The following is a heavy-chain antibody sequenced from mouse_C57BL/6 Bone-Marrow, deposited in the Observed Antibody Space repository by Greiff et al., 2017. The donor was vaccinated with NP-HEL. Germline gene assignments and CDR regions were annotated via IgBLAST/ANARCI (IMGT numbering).Heavy chain of an antibody. J-gene: IGHJ1*03. CDR1: GFTFSDYG. D-gene: IGHD4-1*01. V-gene: IGHV5-17*01. Sequence: EVMLVESGGGLVKPGGSLKLSCAASGFTFSDYGMHWVRQAPEKGLEWVAYISSGSSTIYYADTVKGRFPISRDNAKNTLFLQMTSLRSEDTAMYYCAKTNWDVWYFDVWGTGTTVTVSS. CDR2: ISSGSSTI. CDR3: AKTNWDVWYFDV.